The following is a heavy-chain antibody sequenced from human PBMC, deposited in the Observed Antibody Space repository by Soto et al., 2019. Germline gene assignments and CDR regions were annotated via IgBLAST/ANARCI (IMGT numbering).Heavy chain of an antibody. V-gene: IGHV4-59*01. J-gene: IGHJ6*02. Sequence: PSETLSLTCTVSGGSISSYYWSWIRQPPGNGLEWIGCIYYSGSTNYNPSLKSRVTISVDTSKNQFSLKLSSVTAADTAVYYCESDREWGTGYYYYGMDVWGQGTTVTVSS. CDR1: GGSISSYY. CDR3: ESDREWGTGYYYYGMDV. CDR2: IYYSGST. D-gene: IGHD3-16*01.